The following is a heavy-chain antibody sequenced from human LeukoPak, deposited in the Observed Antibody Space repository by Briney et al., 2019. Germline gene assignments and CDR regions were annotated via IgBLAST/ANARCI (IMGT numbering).Heavy chain of an antibody. J-gene: IGHJ6*02. V-gene: IGHV4-39*01. CDR2: IYYSGST. CDR3: ARGDRVGYYGMDV. D-gene: IGHD3-10*01. CDR1: GGSITSSSYY. Sequence: ASETLSLTCAVSGGSITSSSYYWGWIRQPPGKGLEWIGYIYYSGSTYYNPSLKGRVTISADTAKNQFSLQLSSVTAADTAVYYCARGDRVGYYGMDVWGQGTTVTVSS.